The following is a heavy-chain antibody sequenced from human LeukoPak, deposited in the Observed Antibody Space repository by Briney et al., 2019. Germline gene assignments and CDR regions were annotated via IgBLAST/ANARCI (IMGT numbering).Heavy chain of an antibody. V-gene: IGHV3-48*01. J-gene: IGHJ4*02. CDR3: ARGVLRGDY. Sequence: GGSLRLSCAASGFTFSSYSMNWVRQAPGKGLEWVSYISSSSGTIYYADSVKGRFTISRDNAENSLYLQMSSLRAEDTAVYYCARGVLRGDYWGQGTLVTGSS. D-gene: IGHD5/OR15-5a*01. CDR1: GFTFSSYS. CDR2: ISSSSGTI.